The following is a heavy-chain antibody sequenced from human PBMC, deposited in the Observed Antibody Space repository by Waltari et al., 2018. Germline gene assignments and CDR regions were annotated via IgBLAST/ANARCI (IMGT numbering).Heavy chain of an antibody. CDR1: GGSISSHY. J-gene: IGHJ6*03. V-gene: IGHV4-59*11. CDR2: IYYSGST. Sequence: QLQLQESGPGLVKPSETLSLTCTVSGGSISSHYWSWIRQPPGKGLEWIGYIYYSGSTNYNPSLKSRVTISVDTSKNQFSLKLSSVTAADTAVYYCARGGSYYYYMDVWGNGTTVTVSS. D-gene: IGHD3-10*01. CDR3: ARGGSYYYYMDV.